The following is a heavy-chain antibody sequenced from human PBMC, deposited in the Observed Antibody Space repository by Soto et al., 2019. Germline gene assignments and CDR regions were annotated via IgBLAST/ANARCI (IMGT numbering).Heavy chain of an antibody. CDR1: GFTFSNYG. Sequence: PGGSLRLSCAASGFTFSNYGMHWVRQAPGKGLEWVAVIWYDGSNKYYADSVKGRFTISRDNSKNTLYLQMNSLRAEDTAVYYCASGTMVRGVLSKHPHFDYWGQGTLVTVSS. CDR3: ASGTMVRGVLSKHPHFDY. J-gene: IGHJ4*02. CDR2: IWYDGSNK. V-gene: IGHV3-33*01. D-gene: IGHD3-10*01.